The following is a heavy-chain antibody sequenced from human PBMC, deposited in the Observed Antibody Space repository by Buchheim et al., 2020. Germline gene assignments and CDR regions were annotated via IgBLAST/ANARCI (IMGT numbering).Heavy chain of an antibody. D-gene: IGHD6-13*01. CDR1: GYTFTSYD. Sequence: QLVQSGAEVKKPGASVKVSCKASGYTFTSYDINWVRQATGQGLEWIGWIVVGSGNTNYAQKFQERVTITRDMSTSTAYMELSSLRSEDTAVYYCAADPRGAAAARNFDLWGRGTL. V-gene: IGHV1-58*02. J-gene: IGHJ2*01. CDR2: IVVGSGNT. CDR3: AADPRGAAAARNFDL.